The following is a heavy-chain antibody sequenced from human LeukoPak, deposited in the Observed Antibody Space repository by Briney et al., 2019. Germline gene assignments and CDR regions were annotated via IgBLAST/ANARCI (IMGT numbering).Heavy chain of an antibody. CDR3: AKEMAYYDSSGYSHFDY. V-gene: IGHV3-30*18. D-gene: IGHD3-22*01. CDR2: ISYDGSNK. Sequence: PGGSLRLSCAASGFTFSSYGMHWVRQAPGKGLEWVAVISYDGSNKYYADSVKGRFTISRDNSKNTLYLQTNSLGAEDTAVYYCAKEMAYYDSSGYSHFDYWGQGTLVTVSS. J-gene: IGHJ4*02. CDR1: GFTFSSYG.